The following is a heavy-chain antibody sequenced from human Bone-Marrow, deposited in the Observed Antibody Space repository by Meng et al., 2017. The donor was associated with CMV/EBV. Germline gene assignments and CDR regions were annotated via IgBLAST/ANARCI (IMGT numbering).Heavy chain of an antibody. V-gene: IGHV4-4*02. CDR3: ARDLRTVAPGY. D-gene: IGHD4-23*01. CDR1: GGSISSNNW. CDR2: IYHSGST. J-gene: IGHJ4*02. Sequence: QVQLQESGPGLVKPSGTLSLTCAVSGGSISSNNWWSWVRQPPGKGLEWIGEIYHSGSTNYNPSLESRVTISVDKSKNQLSLKLNSVTAADTAVYYCARDLRTVAPGYWGQGTLVTVSS.